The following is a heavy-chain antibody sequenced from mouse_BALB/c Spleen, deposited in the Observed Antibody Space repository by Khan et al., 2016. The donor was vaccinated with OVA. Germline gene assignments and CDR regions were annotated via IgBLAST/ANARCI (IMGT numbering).Heavy chain of an antibody. CDR1: GYSTTSEYT. J-gene: IGHJ3*01. D-gene: IGHD2-4*01. V-gene: IGHV3-2*02. Sequence: EVKLLESGPGLVKPSQSLSLTCTVTGYSTTSEYTWNWIRQFPGNKLEGMGFISYTGNTRYNPTIKSRIFLTRYTSKNPFFLQLNSATSEDTATYYCARKYYYDYDPFPYWGQGTLVTVSA. CDR3: ARKYYYDYDPFPY. CDR2: ISYTGNT.